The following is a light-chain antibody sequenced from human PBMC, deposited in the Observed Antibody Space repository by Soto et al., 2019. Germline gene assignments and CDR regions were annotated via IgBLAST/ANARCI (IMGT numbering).Light chain of an antibody. CDR3: SSYAGSNTVV. CDR2: EVS. CDR1: SSDVAYYNY. V-gene: IGLV2-8*01. Sequence: QSALTQPPSASGSPGQSVTISCTGTSSDVAYYNYVSWYQQHPGKAPKLMIYEVSKRPSGVPDRFSGSKSGNTASLTVSGLQAEDEADFYCSSYAGSNTVVFGGGTQLTVL. J-gene: IGLJ2*01.